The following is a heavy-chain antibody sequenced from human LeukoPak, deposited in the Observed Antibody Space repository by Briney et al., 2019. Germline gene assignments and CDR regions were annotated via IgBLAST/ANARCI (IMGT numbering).Heavy chain of an antibody. J-gene: IGHJ4*02. Sequence: ASVKVSCKASGYTFTDYAMHWVRQTPGQGLEWMGRIDPNSGGTYYAQKFQGRVTVTRDTSTSTAYMDLGGLTSDDTAMYYCTGDLTTSGPIHYWGQGTLVTVST. CDR3: TGDLTTSGPIHY. CDR2: IDPNSGGT. D-gene: IGHD3-9*01. CDR1: GYTFTDYA. V-gene: IGHV1-2*06.